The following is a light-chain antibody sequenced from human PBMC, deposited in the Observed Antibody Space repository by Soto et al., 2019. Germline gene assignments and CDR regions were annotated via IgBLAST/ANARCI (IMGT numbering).Light chain of an antibody. V-gene: IGLV2-14*01. Sequence: QSVLTQPASVSGSPGQSITISCAGTSSDVGGYNFVSWYQQHPGKAPKLIIYDVTNRPSGVSDRFSGSKSGSTASLTISGLQAEDEADYYCSSYASGTTRVFGGGTKLTVL. CDR2: DVT. J-gene: IGLJ2*01. CDR1: SSDVGGYNF. CDR3: SSYASGTTRV.